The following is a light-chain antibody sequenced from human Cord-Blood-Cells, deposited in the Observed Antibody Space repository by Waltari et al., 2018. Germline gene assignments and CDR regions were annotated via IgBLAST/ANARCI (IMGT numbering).Light chain of an antibody. CDR2: DVS. CDR1: SSDVGGYNY. J-gene: IGLJ1*01. Sequence: QSALTQPASVSGSPGQSITISCTGTSSDVGGYNYVSWYQQHPGKAPKLMIYDVSKRPSGVSNRFSGSKSGNTASLTISGLQAVDEADYYCSSYTSSSILYVFGTGTKVTVL. V-gene: IGLV2-14*01. CDR3: SSYTSSSILYV.